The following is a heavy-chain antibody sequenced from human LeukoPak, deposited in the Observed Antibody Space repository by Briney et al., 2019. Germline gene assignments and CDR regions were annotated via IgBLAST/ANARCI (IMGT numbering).Heavy chain of an antibody. J-gene: IGHJ4*02. D-gene: IGHD3-22*01. Sequence: GGSLRLSCAASGFTVSSNYMSWVRQAPGKGLQWVSVIYSGGSTYYADSVKGRFTISRDNSKNTLYLQMNSLRAEDTAVYYCARVSSSGLFYFDYWGQGTLVTVSS. CDR3: ARVSSSGLFYFDY. CDR2: IYSGGST. V-gene: IGHV3-53*01. CDR1: GFTVSSNY.